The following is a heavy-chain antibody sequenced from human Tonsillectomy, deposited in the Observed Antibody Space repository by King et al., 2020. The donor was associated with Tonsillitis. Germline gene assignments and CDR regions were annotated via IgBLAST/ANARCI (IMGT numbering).Heavy chain of an antibody. Sequence: VQLVESWGGVVQPGRSLRLSCAASGFTFSSYDIHWVRQAPGKGLEWVAVISYDGSYKYYADSVQGRFTISRDNSKNTLYLQMNSLRAEDTAVYYCARDRDDYIFDYWGQGTLVTVSS. CDR3: ARDRDDYIFDY. V-gene: IGHV3-33*05. J-gene: IGHJ4*02. CDR1: GFTFSSYD. CDR2: ISYDGSYK. D-gene: IGHD4/OR15-4a*01.